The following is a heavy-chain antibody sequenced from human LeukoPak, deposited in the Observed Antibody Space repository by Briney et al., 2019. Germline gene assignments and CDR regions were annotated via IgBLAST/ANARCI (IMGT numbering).Heavy chain of an antibody. D-gene: IGHD3-16*02. CDR2: IYYSGST. J-gene: IGHJ5*02. CDR3: ARDENGYVWGSFRA. V-gene: IGHV4-39*07. CDR1: GGSISSSSYY. Sequence: PSETLSLTCTVSGGSISSSSYYWGWIRQPPGKGLEWIGNIYYSGSTSYNPSLESRVTMSLDTSKNQFSLKLSSVTAADTAVYYCARDENGYVWGSFRAWGQGTLVTVSS.